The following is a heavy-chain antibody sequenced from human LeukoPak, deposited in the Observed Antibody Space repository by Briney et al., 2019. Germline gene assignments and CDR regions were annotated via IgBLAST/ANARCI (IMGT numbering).Heavy chain of an antibody. CDR1: GGSFSGYY. V-gene: IGHV4-34*01. Sequence: SETLSLTCAVYGGSFSGYYWSWIRQPPGKGLEWIGEINHSGSTNYNPSLKSRVTISVDTSKNQFSLKLSSVTAADTAVYYCARTPPYYDILTGYSNKLFDYWGKGTLVTVSS. D-gene: IGHD3-9*01. CDR2: INHSGST. J-gene: IGHJ4*02. CDR3: ARTPPYYDILTGYSNKLFDY.